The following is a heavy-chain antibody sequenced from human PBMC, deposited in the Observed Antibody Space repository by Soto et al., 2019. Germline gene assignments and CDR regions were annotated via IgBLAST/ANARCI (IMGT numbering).Heavy chain of an antibody. CDR3: AREIYDYVWGTYRSTGAFDI. V-gene: IGHV4-34*01. D-gene: IGHD3-16*02. J-gene: IGHJ3*02. Sequence: SETLSLTCAVYGGSFSGYYWTWIRQPPGTGLEWIGEINHSGSTNYNPSLKSRVTISVDTSKNQFSLKLTSVTAADTAVYYCAREIYDYVWGTYRSTGAFDIWGQGTMVTVS. CDR2: INHSGST. CDR1: GGSFSGYY.